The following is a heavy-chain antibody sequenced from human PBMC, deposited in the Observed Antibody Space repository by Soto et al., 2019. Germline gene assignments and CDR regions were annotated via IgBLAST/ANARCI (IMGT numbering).Heavy chain of an antibody. CDR1: GFTFSTYE. CDR2: ISSGGSTI. J-gene: IGHJ5*02. CDR3: AGKGHCNWFDP. Sequence: GGSLRLSCTASGFTFSTYEMNWVRQAPGKGLEWLSEISSGGSTIFYADSVKGRFTISRDNAKNSLYLQMNSLRVEDTAVYYCAGKGHCNWFDPWGQGTLVTVSS. V-gene: IGHV3-48*03.